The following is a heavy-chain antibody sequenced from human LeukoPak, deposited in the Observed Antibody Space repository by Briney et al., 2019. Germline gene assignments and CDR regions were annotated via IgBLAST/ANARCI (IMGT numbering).Heavy chain of an antibody. D-gene: IGHD2-2*01. CDR3: ARGARISSSWYSSV. V-gene: IGHV1-18*01. CDR1: GYIFSNYG. CDR2: ISAYNNNT. Sequence: ASVKVSCKTSGYIFSNYGVSWVRQAPGQGLEWMGWISAYNNNTNYAQMFQGRLTMTTDTSTSTAYMELRSLRSDDTAVYYCARGARISSSWYSSVWGQGTLITVS. J-gene: IGHJ4*02.